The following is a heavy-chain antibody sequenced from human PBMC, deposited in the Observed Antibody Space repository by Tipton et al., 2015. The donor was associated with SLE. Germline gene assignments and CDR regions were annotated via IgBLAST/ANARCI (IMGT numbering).Heavy chain of an antibody. D-gene: IGHD4-11*01. V-gene: IGHV3-7*01. CDR2: IKQDGSEK. J-gene: IGHJ3*02. Sequence: SLRLSCAASGFTFSSYWMSWVRQAPGKGLEWVANIKQDGSEKYYVDSVKGRFTISRDNSKNTLYLQMNSLRAEDTAVYYCAKDWVDPDYHDAFDIWGQGTMVTVSS. CDR1: GFTFSSYW. CDR3: AKDWVDPDYHDAFDI.